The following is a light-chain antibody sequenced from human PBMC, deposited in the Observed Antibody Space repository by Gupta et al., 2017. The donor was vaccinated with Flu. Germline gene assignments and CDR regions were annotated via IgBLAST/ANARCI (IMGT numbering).Light chain of an antibody. V-gene: IGKV3-15*01. CDR3: QHYNTWPPWT. Sequence: EIVLTQSTDTLSVSPGERATLSCRASQSISNNLAWYHQKPGQPPRLLIYGASTRASGIPARFSGSGSGTEFTLTVSSLQSEDLGIYFCQHYNTWPPWTFGQGTKVDIK. CDR1: QSISNN. CDR2: GAS. J-gene: IGKJ1*01.